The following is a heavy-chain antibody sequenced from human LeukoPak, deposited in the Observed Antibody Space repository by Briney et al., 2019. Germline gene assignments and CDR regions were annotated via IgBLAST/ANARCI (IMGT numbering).Heavy chain of an antibody. Sequence: SETLSLTCTVSGDSISSTSYYWAWIRQPPGKGLEWIGMIFYSGSVYYTPSLRGRVTLSVDTSRNQFSLNLISVTAADTGVYFCARQQSDTSLFDPWGQGTLVTVSS. CDR1: GDSISSTSYY. D-gene: IGHD2-21*02. CDR2: IFYSGSV. CDR3: ARQQSDTSLFDP. V-gene: IGHV4-39*01. J-gene: IGHJ5*02.